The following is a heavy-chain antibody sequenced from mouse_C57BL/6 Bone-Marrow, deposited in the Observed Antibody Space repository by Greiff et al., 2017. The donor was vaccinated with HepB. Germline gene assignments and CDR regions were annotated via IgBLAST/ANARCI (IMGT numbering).Heavy chain of an antibody. CDR2: INSDGGST. J-gene: IGHJ4*01. CDR3: ARHGNYDYDGRSYYAMDY. Sequence: EVKLQESGGGLVQPGESLKLSCESNEYEFPSHDMSWVRKTPEKRLELVAAINSDGGSTYYPDTMERRFIISRDNTKKTLYLQMSSLRSEDTALYYCARHGNYDYDGRSYYAMDYWGQGTSVTVSS. V-gene: IGHV5-2*01. CDR1: EYEFPSHD. D-gene: IGHD2-4*01.